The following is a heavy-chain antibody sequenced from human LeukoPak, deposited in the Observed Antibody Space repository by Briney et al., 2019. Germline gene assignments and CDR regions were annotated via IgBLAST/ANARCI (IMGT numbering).Heavy chain of an antibody. D-gene: IGHD6-19*01. Sequence: ASVKVSCKASGYTFSSYDINWVRRATGQGLEWMGWMNPNSGNTGYAQKFQGRVAMTRNSSISTAYMELSSLRSEDTAVYYCARRLIGQWLVPNWGQGALVTVSS. J-gene: IGHJ4*02. CDR1: GYTFSSYD. CDR2: MNPNSGNT. CDR3: ARRLIGQWLVPN. V-gene: IGHV1-8*01.